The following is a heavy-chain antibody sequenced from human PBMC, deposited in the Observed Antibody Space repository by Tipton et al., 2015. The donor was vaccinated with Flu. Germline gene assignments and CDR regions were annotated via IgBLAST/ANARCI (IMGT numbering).Heavy chain of an antibody. Sequence: QLVQSGGGVVQPGRSLRLSCVASGFTFSSYAMTWVRQVPGKGLEWVSGISPTGDGTYYADSVKGRFTISRDNSKNTLYLQMDSLKAEDTAVYYCLKGGWGNVFHLWGRGTLVTVSS. CDR2: ISPTGDGT. J-gene: IGHJ2*01. CDR3: LKGGWGNVFHL. D-gene: IGHD7-27*01. V-gene: IGHV3-23*04. CDR1: GFTFSSYA.